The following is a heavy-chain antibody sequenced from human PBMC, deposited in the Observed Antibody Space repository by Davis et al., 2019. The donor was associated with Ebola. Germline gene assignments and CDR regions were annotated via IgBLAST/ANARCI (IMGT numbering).Heavy chain of an antibody. Sequence: SATLSLTCTVSGGSISTYHWNWIRQPPGKGLEWIGYIYYGGTTNYNPSLKSRVTISVDTSKNQFSLKLSSVTAADTAVYYCARGPSVQGMDVWGQGTTVTVSS. V-gene: IGHV4-59*12. CDR3: ARGPSVQGMDV. CDR2: IYYGGTT. J-gene: IGHJ6*02. D-gene: IGHD3-10*01. CDR1: GGSISTYH.